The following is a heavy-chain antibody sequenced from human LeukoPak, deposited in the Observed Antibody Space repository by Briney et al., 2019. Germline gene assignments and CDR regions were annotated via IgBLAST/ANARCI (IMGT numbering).Heavy chain of an antibody. CDR2: ISSSSNYI. D-gene: IGHD6-19*01. J-gene: IGHJ4*02. Sequence: GGSLRLSCAASGFTFSSYSMNWVRQAPGKGLEWVSSISSSSNYIYYADSVKGRFTFSRDNAKNSLYLQMNSLRAEDTAVYYCARGLAVAALDYWGQGTLVTVSS. CDR3: ARGLAVAALDY. V-gene: IGHV3-21*01. CDR1: GFTFSSYS.